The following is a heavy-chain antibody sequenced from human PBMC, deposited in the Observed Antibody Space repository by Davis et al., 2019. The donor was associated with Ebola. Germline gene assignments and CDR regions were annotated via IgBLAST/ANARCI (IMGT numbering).Heavy chain of an antibody. CDR1: GFTFGNFA. J-gene: IGHJ4*02. CDR2: ISWDGGVS. D-gene: IGHD5-24*01. Sequence: GESLKISCAASGFTFGNFAMNWVRQSAGQGLEWVALISWDGGVSFYVDSVRGRFTVSRDNSKSSLYLQMNSLRPEDTGLYFCSRGRGGKSLGFDHWGRGTPVTISS. CDR3: SRGRGGKSLGFDH. V-gene: IGHV3-43D*03.